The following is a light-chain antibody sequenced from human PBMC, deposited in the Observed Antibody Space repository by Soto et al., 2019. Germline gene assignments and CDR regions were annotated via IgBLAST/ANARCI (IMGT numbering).Light chain of an antibody. Sequence: DIQITHSPSTLSASVGDRVTINCRASQSISSWLAWYQQKPGKAPKLLIYKASSLESGVPSRFSGSGSGTEFTLTISSLQPDDFATYYCQQYNSYSQWTFGQGTKVELK. V-gene: IGKV1-5*03. CDR3: QQYNSYSQWT. CDR2: KAS. J-gene: IGKJ1*01. CDR1: QSISSW.